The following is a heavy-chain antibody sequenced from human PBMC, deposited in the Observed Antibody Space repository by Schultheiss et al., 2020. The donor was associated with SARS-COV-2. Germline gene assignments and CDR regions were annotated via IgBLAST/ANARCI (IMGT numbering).Heavy chain of an antibody. CDR3: ARDPIRGSPDYFDY. D-gene: IGHD1-26*01. CDR2: IRGNGDGT. CDR1: GFMFSSYA. J-gene: IGHJ4*02. V-gene: IGHV3-23*01. Sequence: GGSLRLSCAASGFMFSSYAMSWVRQAPGKGLEWVSGIRGNGDGTYYADSVKGRFTISRDISTNTLYLQMNSLRPEDTAVYYCARDPIRGSPDYFDYWGQGTLVTVSS.